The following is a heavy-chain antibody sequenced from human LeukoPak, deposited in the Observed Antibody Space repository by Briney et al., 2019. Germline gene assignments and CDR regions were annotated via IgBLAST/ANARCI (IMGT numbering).Heavy chain of an antibody. CDR2: INHSGST. V-gene: IGHV4-34*01. Sequence: PSETLSLTCAVYGGSFSGYYWSWIRQPPGKGLEWIGEINHSGSTNYNPSLKSRVTISVDTSKNQFSLNLSSVTAADTAVYYCARGSEDGMDVWGQGTTVTVSS. CDR3: ARGSEDGMDV. J-gene: IGHJ6*02. D-gene: IGHD3-10*01. CDR1: GGSFSGYY.